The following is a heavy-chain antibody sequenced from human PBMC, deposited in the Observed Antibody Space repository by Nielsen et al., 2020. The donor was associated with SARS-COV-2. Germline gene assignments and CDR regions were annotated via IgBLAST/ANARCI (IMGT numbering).Heavy chain of an antibody. CDR2: ITTYNVKT. J-gene: IGHJ4*02. Sequence: ASVKVSCKASGDTFINYGISWVRQAPGQGLEWMGWITTYNVKTNYAQKLQGRVTMTTDTSTNTAYMELRSLRSDDTAVYYCAREGGLVMDNAIDHWGQGTLVTVSS. V-gene: IGHV1-18*01. D-gene: IGHD3-22*01. CDR1: GDTFINYG. CDR3: AREGGLVMDNAIDH.